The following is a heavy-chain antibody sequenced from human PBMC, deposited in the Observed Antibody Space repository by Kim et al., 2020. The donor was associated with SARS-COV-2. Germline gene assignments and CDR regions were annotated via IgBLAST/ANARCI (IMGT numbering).Heavy chain of an antibody. CDR1: GYTFTGYY. CDR3: ARSPRYSGRPCDY. D-gene: IGHD1-26*01. J-gene: IGHJ4*02. Sequence: ASVKVSCKASGYTFTGYYMHWVRQAPGQGLEWMGWINPNSGGTNYAQKFQGRVTMTRDTSISTAYMELSRLRSDDTAVYYCARSPRYSGRPCDYWGQGTLVTVSS. V-gene: IGHV1-2*02. CDR2: INPNSGGT.